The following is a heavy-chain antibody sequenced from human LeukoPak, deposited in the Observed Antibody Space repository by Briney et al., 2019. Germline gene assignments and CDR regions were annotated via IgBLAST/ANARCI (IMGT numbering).Heavy chain of an antibody. CDR3: ARAIGGNSDY. CDR2: LYSGGTT. CDR1: GFTVSSNY. J-gene: IGHJ4*02. Sequence: GGSLRLSCAAPGFTVSSNYMSWVRQAPGKGLEWVSVLYSGGTTYYADSVKGRFTISRDISKNTLYLQMNSLRAEDTAVYYCARAIGGNSDYWGQGTLVTVSS. V-gene: IGHV3-66*01. D-gene: IGHD4-23*01.